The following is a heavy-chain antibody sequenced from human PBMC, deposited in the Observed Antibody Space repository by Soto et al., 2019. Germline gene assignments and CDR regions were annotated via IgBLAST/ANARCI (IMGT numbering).Heavy chain of an antibody. CDR3: SRRYCTRTNCLPVFDP. Sequence: PSESLSLNCDFYDLSLNRCYWTLIRQPPGKGLECGGEVNHSGATNYSPSLKSRVTISLNTSKNKISLKVTSMTAADTAVYFCSRRYCTRTNCLPVFDPWGRGTLVTVSS. V-gene: IGHV4-34*01. CDR1: DLSLNRCY. D-gene: IGHD2-2*01. CDR2: VNHSGAT. J-gene: IGHJ5*02.